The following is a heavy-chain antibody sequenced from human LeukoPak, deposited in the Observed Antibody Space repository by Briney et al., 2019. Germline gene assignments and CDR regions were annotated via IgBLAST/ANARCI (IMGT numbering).Heavy chain of an antibody. CDR3: ARDKPMVRGVMSMGHNWFDP. CDR1: GYTFTSYA. J-gene: IGHJ5*02. V-gene: IGHV1-3*01. Sequence: ASVKVSCKASGYTFTSYAMHWVRQAPGQRLEWMGWINAGNGNTKYSQKFQGRVTITRDTSASTAYMELSSLRSEDTAVYYCARDKPMVRGVMSMGHNWFDPWGQGTLVTVSS. CDR2: INAGNGNT. D-gene: IGHD3-10*01.